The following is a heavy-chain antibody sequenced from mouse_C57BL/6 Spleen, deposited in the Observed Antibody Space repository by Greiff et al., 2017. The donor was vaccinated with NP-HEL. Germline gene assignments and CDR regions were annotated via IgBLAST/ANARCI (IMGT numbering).Heavy chain of an antibody. V-gene: IGHV5-4*03. Sequence: EVKLMESGGGLVKPGGSLKLSCAASGFTFSSYAMSWVRQTPEPRLVWVATLSDGGSYTYYPDNVKGRFTISRDNAKNNLYLQMSHLKSEDTAMYYCASPDSSGFPFAYWGQGTLVTVSA. CDR3: ASPDSSGFPFAY. CDR1: GFTFSSYA. J-gene: IGHJ3*01. CDR2: LSDGGSYT. D-gene: IGHD3-2*02.